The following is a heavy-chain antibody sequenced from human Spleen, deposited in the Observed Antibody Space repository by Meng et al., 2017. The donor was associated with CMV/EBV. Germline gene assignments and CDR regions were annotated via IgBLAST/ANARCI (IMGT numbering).Heavy chain of an antibody. D-gene: IGHD3-16*01. CDR3: ARDWGEEEGAFDI. V-gene: IGHV3-11*01. CDR1: GFTFTDYY. Sequence: GGSLRLSCTASGFTFTDYYMSWIRRAPGKGLEWVSYIYSSGTTMYYADSVKGRFTISRDNARNSLYLQMNSLTVDDTAVYYCARDWGEEEGAFDIWGQGTMVTVSS. J-gene: IGHJ3*02. CDR2: IYSSGTTM.